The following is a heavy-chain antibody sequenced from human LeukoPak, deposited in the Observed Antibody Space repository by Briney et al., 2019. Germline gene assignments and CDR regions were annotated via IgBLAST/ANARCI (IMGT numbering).Heavy chain of an antibody. V-gene: IGHV4-59*01. Sequence: SETLSLTCTVSGGSISSYYWSWIRQPPGKGLEWIGYIYYSGSTNYNPSLKSRVTISADTSKNQFSLKLSSVTAADTAVYYCARVGPPYSYGRLYYFDYWGQGTLVTVSS. CDR2: IYYSGST. CDR3: ARVGPPYSYGRLYYFDY. J-gene: IGHJ4*02. CDR1: GGSISSYY. D-gene: IGHD5-18*01.